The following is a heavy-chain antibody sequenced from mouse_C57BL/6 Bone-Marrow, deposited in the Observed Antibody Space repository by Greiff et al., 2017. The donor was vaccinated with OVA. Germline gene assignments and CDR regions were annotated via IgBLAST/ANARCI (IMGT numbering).Heavy chain of an antibody. V-gene: IGHV1-69*01. Sequence: VQLQQPGAELVMPGASVKLSCKASGYTFTSYWMHWVKQRPGQGLEWIGEIDPSDSYTNYNQKFKGKSTLTVDKSSSTAYMQLSSLTSEDSAVYYCASRSYLGFDYWGQGTTLTVSS. CDR3: ASRSYLGFDY. D-gene: IGHD4-1*01. J-gene: IGHJ2*01. CDR2: IDPSDSYT. CDR1: GYTFTSYW.